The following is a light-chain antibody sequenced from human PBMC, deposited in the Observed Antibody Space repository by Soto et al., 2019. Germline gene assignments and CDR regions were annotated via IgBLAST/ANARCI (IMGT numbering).Light chain of an antibody. CDR3: SSYTSTSSLV. J-gene: IGLJ1*01. Sequence: QPASVSGSPGQSITISCTGTSSDVGDYNYVSWYQHHPGKAPKLMIFAVSNRPSGVSNRFSGSKSGNTASLSISGLQAEDEADYYCSSYTSTSSLVFGTGTKLTVL. V-gene: IGLV2-14*01. CDR2: AVS. CDR1: SSDVGDYNY.